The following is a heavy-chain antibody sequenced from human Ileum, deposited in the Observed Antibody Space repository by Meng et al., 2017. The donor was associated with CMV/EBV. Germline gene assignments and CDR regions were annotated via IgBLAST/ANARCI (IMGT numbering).Heavy chain of an antibody. D-gene: IGHD3-3*01. CDR2: IYYRGST. J-gene: IGHJ4*02. CDR1: GGSASNTGEY. CDR3: WRVGVGIATAY. Sequence: GSLRPSCTVAGGSASNTGEYWGWILQPPGKGLESIGIIYYRGSTYYNPSLLSRVTISIDTSKNPFSLKLNSLTNADTAVYFFWRVGVGIATAYWGQGTLVTVSS. V-gene: IGHV4-39*01.